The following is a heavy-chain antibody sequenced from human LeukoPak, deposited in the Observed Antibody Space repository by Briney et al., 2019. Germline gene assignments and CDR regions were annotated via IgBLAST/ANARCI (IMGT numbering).Heavy chain of an antibody. CDR1: GFTFSSYS. CDR2: ISSTSSTI. CDR3: AREMTGYSSSAIDY. Sequence: GGSLRLSCAASGFTFSSYSMNWVRQAPGKGLEWISYISSTSSTIYYGDSVKGRSTISRDNAKNSLYLQMNSLRAEDTAVYYCAREMTGYSSSAIDYWGQGTLVTVSS. J-gene: IGHJ4*02. D-gene: IGHD6-13*01. V-gene: IGHV3-48*01.